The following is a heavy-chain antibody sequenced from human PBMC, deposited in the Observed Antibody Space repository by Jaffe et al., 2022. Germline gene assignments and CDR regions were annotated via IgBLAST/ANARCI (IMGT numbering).Heavy chain of an antibody. D-gene: IGHD6-13*01. CDR3: ARMYSSSWYWGAFDI. CDR1: GYSISSGYY. CDR2: IYHSGST. Sequence: QVQLQESGPGLVKPSETLSLTCAVSGYSISSGYYWGWIRQPPGKGLEWIGSIYHSGSTYYNPSLKSRVTISVDTSKNQFSLKLSSVTAADTAVYYCARMYSSSWYWGAFDIWGQGTMVTVSS. J-gene: IGHJ3*02. V-gene: IGHV4-38-2*01.